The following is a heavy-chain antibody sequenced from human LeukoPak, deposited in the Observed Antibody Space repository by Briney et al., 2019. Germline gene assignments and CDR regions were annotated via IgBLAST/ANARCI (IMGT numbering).Heavy chain of an antibody. CDR3: ARGPVAARPSY. V-gene: IGHV4-4*09. J-gene: IGHJ4*02. CDR1: GGSISSYY. D-gene: IGHD6-6*01. Sequence: SETLSLTCTVSGGSISSYYWSWIRQPPGKGLEWIGYIYTSGSTNYNPSLKSRVTISVDTSKNQFALKLSSVTAADTAVYYCARGPVAARPSYWGQGTLVTVSS. CDR2: IYTSGST.